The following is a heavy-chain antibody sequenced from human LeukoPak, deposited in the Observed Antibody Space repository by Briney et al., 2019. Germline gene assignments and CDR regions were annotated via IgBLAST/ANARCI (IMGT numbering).Heavy chain of an antibody. J-gene: IGHJ4*02. V-gene: IGHV4-39*07. CDR3: ASSFPYYDSSGYYPLIHPYFDY. CDR2: IYYSGST. D-gene: IGHD3-22*01. Sequence: KPSETLSLTCTVSGGSISSSSYYWGWIRQPPGKGLEWIGSIYYSGSTYYNPSLKSRVTISVDTSKKQLSLKLSSVTAADTAVYCCASSFPYYDSSGYYPLIHPYFDYWGQGTLVTVSS. CDR1: GGSISSSSYY.